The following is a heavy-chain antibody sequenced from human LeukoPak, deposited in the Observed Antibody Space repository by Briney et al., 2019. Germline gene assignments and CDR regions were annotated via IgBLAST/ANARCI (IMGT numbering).Heavy chain of an antibody. Sequence: ASVKVSCKASGYTSTSYYMHWVRQAPGQGLEWMGIINPSGGSTSYAQKFQGRVTMTRDTSTSTVYMELSSLRSEDTAVYYCARAPQDYYGSGSYSDFDYWGQGTLVTVSS. J-gene: IGHJ4*02. CDR2: INPSGGST. V-gene: IGHV1-46*01. CDR3: ARAPQDYYGSGSYSDFDY. D-gene: IGHD3-10*01. CDR1: GYTSTSYY.